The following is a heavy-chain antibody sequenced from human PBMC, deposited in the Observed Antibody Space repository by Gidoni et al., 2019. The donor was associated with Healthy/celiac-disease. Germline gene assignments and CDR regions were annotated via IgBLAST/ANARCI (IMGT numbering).Heavy chain of an antibody. J-gene: IGHJ4*02. CDR2: ISGSGGST. V-gene: IGHV3-23*01. D-gene: IGHD6-19*01. CDR1: GFTVRSYA. Sequence: EVQLLESGGGLVQPGGSLRLYCAASGFTVRSYAMSWVRQAPVKGLDWVSAISGSGGSTYYADSVKGRFTISRDNSKNTLYLQMNSLRAEDTAVYYCAKDPRYSSGWYYFDYWGQGTLVTVSS. CDR3: AKDPRYSSGWYYFDY.